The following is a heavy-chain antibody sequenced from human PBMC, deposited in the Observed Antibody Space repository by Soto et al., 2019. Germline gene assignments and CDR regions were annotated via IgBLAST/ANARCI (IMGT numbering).Heavy chain of an antibody. J-gene: IGHJ4*02. CDR2: ISPYSGYT. CDR1: GYSFMKYG. CDR3: AREASVLIRAAQPSRFDS. V-gene: IGHV1-18*01. D-gene: IGHD2-8*01. Sequence: ASVKVSCKGFGYSFMKYGINWVRQAPGQGLEWVGWISPYSGYTHSAQKFHGRLTLTTDTAASTAYMELRILRSADTALYYCAREASVLIRAAQPSRFDSWGQGTLVTVSS.